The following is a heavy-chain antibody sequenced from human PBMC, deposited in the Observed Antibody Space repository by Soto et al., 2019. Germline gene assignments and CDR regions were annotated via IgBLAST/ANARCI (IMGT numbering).Heavy chain of an antibody. CDR3: GRNRHYCADH. Sequence: QVQLQESGPGLVKPSGTLSLTCTVSGYSISNGYWWTWVRQTPGKGLEWIGEVHHSGSTNYNPSLASRVTISVHKAKNQFSLSLTSLTAAHTATYYCGRNRHYCADHWGQGSLVTVSS. CDR1: GYSISNGYW. V-gene: IGHV4-4*02. J-gene: IGHJ4*02. CDR2: VHHSGST. D-gene: IGHD2-21*01.